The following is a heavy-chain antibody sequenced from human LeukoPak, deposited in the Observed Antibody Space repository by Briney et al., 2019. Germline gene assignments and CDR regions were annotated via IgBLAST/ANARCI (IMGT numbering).Heavy chain of an antibody. V-gene: IGHV4-39*07. D-gene: IGHD3-3*01. CDR1: GGSISSSSYY. J-gene: IGHJ5*02. CDR2: IYYNGST. CDR3: ARVADFWSGYNWFDP. Sequence: SETLSLTCTVSGGSISSSSYYWGWIRQPPGKGLEWIGSIYYNGSTHYNPSLKSRVTISVDTSKNQFSLKLSSVTAADTAVYYCARVADFWSGYNWFDPWGQGTLVTVSS.